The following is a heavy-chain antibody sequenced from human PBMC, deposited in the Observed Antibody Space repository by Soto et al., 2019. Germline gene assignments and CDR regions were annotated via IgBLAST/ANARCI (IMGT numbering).Heavy chain of an antibody. Sequence: QVQLVQSGAEVQKPGASVKVSCKASGYSFTSYDINWVRQGTGQGLEWMGWMNPNSGDTGYAQKFQGRVTMTRDTSINTAYMELSGLRSDDTAVYYCGRDPVITASTRRFDLRGQGTLIIVSS. CDR3: GRDPVITASTRRFDL. CDR2: MNPNSGDT. D-gene: IGHD1-20*01. V-gene: IGHV1-8*01. CDR1: GYSFTSYD. J-gene: IGHJ4*02.